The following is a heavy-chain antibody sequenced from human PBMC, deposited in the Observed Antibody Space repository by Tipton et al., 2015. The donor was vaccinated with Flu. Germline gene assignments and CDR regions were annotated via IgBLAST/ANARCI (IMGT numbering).Heavy chain of an antibody. V-gene: IGHV4-59*12. CDR3: ARGTYSRAYNWFDP. J-gene: IGHJ5*02. CDR1: NDSLSGYY. D-gene: IGHD4-11*01. Sequence: LRLSCAVSNDSLSGYYWSWIRQSPGKGLEWIGYVHYSGGTMYNPSLKTRVTMSLDTSKNQFSLKLTSLTDADTGMYYCARGTYSRAYNWFDPWGQGALVTVSS. CDR2: VHYSGGT.